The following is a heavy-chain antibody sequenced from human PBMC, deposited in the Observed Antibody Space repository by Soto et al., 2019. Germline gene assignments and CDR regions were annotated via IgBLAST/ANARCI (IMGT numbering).Heavy chain of an antibody. CDR1: GYTFTGYY. J-gene: IGHJ3*02. D-gene: IGHD3-22*01. Sequence: ASVKVSCKASGYTFTGYYMHWVRQAPGQGLEWMGWINPNSGGTNYAQKFQGRVTMTRDTSISTAYMELSRLRSDDTAVYYCARDRKNMYYDTQSPDIWGQGTMVTVSS. CDR3: ARDRKNMYYDTQSPDI. CDR2: INPNSGGT. V-gene: IGHV1-2*02.